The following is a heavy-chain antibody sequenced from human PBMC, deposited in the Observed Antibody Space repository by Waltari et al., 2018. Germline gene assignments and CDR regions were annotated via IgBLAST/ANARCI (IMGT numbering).Heavy chain of an antibody. V-gene: IGHV5-51*03. CDR3: ATSVEGATGRGAAFDI. J-gene: IGHJ3*02. Sequence: EVQLVQSGAEVKKPGESLKISCKGSGYSFTSYWIGWVRQMPGKGLEWMGIIYPGDSDTRYSPSFQGQGTISADKSISTSYLQWSSLKASDTAMYYCATSVEGATGRGAAFDIWGQGTMVTVSS. CDR1: GYSFTSYW. CDR2: IYPGDSDT. D-gene: IGHD1-26*01.